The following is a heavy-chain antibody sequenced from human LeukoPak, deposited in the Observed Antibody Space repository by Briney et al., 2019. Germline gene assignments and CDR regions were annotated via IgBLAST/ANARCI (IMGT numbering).Heavy chain of an antibody. Sequence: ASVKVSCKASGYTFTSYDINWVRQATGQGLEWMGWMNPNSGNTGYAQQFEGRVTITRNTSISTAYMELSSPRSEDTAVYYCARVGSGYRSGWNYGGDYWGQGTLVTVSS. CDR3: ARVGSGYRSGWNYGGDY. V-gene: IGHV1-8*03. CDR1: GYTFTSYD. J-gene: IGHJ4*02. CDR2: MNPNSGNT. D-gene: IGHD6-19*01.